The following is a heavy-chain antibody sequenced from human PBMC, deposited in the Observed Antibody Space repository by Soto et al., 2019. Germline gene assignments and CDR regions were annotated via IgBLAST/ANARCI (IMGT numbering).Heavy chain of an antibody. V-gene: IGHV1-69*01. Sequence: KVSCKASGGTFSSYAISWVRQAPGQGLEWMGGIIPIFGTANYAQKFQGRVTITADESTSTAYMELSSLRSEDTAVYYCARDPIVVVPAATDYGGNSDYYYYGMDVWDQATTVT. CDR1: GGTFSSYA. CDR3: ARDPIVVVPAATDYGGNSDYYYYGMDV. CDR2: IIPIFGTA. J-gene: IGHJ6*02. D-gene: IGHD2-2*01.